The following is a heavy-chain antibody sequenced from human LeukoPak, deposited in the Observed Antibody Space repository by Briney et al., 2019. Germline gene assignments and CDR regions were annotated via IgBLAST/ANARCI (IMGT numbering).Heavy chain of an antibody. J-gene: IGHJ3*02. CDR2: INPNSGGT. V-gene: IGHV1-2*06. Sequence: ASVKVSCKASGYTFTDYYIHWVRQAPGQGLEWMGRINPNSGGTNYAQKFQGRVTMTRDTSISTAYMELSRLRSDDTAVYYCARALMKYYDILTGPAFDIWGQGTMVTVSS. CDR1: GYTFTDYY. D-gene: IGHD3-9*01. CDR3: ARALMKYYDILTGPAFDI.